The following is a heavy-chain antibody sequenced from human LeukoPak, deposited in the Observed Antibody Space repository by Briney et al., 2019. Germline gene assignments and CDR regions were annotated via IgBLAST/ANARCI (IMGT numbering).Heavy chain of an antibody. D-gene: IGHD1-1*01. J-gene: IGHJ4*02. Sequence: GGSLRLSCAASGFTFSSYGMHWVRQAPGKGLEWVAFIRYDGSNKYYADSVKGRFTISRDNSKNTLYLQMNSLRPEDTAMFYYAKELDGGTTRKEFDNWGRETWSPSPQ. CDR1: GFTFSSYG. CDR3: AKELDGGTTRKEFDN. CDR2: IRYDGSNK. V-gene: IGHV3-30*02.